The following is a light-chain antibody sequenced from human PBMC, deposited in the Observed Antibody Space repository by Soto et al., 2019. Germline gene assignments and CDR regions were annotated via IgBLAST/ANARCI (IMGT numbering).Light chain of an antibody. CDR3: QVWDPSSDPNYV. Sequence: SYELTQPPAVSVAPGQRARITCGGNNIGSKSVHWYQQKPGQAPLLVVYDDSDRPSGIPERFSGSKSGNTATLTISRVEVGDEADYFCQVWDPSSDPNYVFGTGTKVTVL. V-gene: IGLV3-21*02. CDR2: DDS. CDR1: NIGSKS. J-gene: IGLJ1*01.